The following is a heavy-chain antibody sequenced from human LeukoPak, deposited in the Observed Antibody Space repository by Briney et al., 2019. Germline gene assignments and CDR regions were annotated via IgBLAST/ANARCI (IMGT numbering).Heavy chain of an antibody. V-gene: IGHV3-7*01. CDR2: IKHDGSEK. J-gene: IGHJ4*02. Sequence: SGGSLRLSCAASGFTFSSYWMSWVRQSPVKGLEWVANIKHDGSEKYYVDSVKGRFTISRDNAKNSLYLQMNSLRAEDTAVYYCARDPKSYSSDWYGDYWGQGTLVTVSS. CDR1: GFTFSSYW. D-gene: IGHD6-13*01. CDR3: ARDPKSYSSDWYGDY.